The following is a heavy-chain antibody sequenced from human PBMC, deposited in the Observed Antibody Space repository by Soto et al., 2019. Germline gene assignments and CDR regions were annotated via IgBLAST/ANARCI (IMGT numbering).Heavy chain of an antibody. CDR3: ARDAYYGSGSYSSPHYYYYYMDV. V-gene: IGHV1-3*01. D-gene: IGHD3-10*01. J-gene: IGHJ6*03. Sequence: QVQLVQSGAEVKKPGASVKVSCKASGYTFTSYAMHWVRQAPGQRLEWMGWINAGNGNTKYSQKFQGRVTITRDTSASTAYMELSSLRSEDTAVYYCARDAYYGSGSYSSPHYYYYYMDVWGKGTTVTVSS. CDR1: GYTFTSYA. CDR2: INAGNGNT.